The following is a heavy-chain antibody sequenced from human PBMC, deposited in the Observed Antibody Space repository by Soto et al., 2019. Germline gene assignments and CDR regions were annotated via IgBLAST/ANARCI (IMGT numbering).Heavy chain of an antibody. CDR2: ISGSGGTT. J-gene: IGHJ3*01. CDR3: TTDSAQFYYYGWGGDAFDF. Sequence: PGGSLRLSCAASGFTFSSYAMSWVRQAPGKGLEWVSAISGSGGTTYYADSVKGRFTISRDNAKNSLYLQMNSLRAEDTAVYYCTTDSAQFYYYGWGGDAFDFSGQGTMVTVSS. CDR1: GFTFSSYA. D-gene: IGHD3-10*01. V-gene: IGHV3-23*01.